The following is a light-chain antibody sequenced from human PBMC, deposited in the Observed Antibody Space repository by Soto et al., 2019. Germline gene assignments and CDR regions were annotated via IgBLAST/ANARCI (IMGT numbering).Light chain of an antibody. CDR2: MGS. V-gene: IGKV2-28*01. CDR3: MQALQTGYT. CDR1: QSLLDSDGYKY. Sequence: DIVMTQSPISLPVSPGEPASISCRSSQSLLDSDGYKYLDWYLQKPGQSPQLLIYMGSNRATGVPDRCSGSGAGTDFTLKISRVEADDVGVYYCMQALQTGYTFGQGTRLEIK. J-gene: IGKJ2*01.